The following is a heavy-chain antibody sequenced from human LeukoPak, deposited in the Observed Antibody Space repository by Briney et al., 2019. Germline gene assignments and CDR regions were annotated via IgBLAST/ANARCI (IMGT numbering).Heavy chain of an antibody. CDR1: GYIFTSYW. Sequence: GEALQISCKGSGYIFTSYWIGWVRQVPGKGLEWMGIIYPGDSDTRYSPSFQGQVTISADKSISTAYLQWSSLKASDTAMYYCARHSNNYYYYMDAWGKGTTVTVSS. V-gene: IGHV5-51*01. CDR3: ARHSNNYYYYMDA. D-gene: IGHD1/OR15-1a*01. J-gene: IGHJ6*03. CDR2: IYPGDSDT.